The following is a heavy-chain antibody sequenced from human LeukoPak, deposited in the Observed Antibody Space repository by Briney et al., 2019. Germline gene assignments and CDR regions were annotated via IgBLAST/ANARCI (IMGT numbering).Heavy chain of an antibody. Sequence: DGSNKYYADSVKGRFTISRDNSKNTLYLQMNSLRAEDTAVYYCARGWYDSSGYYSGSDYWGQGTLVTVSS. V-gene: IGHV3-30-3*01. CDR2: DGSNK. CDR3: ARGWYDSSGYYSGSDY. J-gene: IGHJ4*02. D-gene: IGHD3-22*01.